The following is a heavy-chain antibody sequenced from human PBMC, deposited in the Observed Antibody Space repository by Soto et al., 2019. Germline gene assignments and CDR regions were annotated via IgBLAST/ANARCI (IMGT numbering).Heavy chain of an antibody. D-gene: IGHD5-12*01. V-gene: IGHV3-7*01. Sequence: EAQLVESGGGLVQPGGSLRLSCAASGFTFSSYWMSWVRQAPGKGLEWVANIKQDGNEESYVDSVKGRFTISRDNTKNSLFLQMYSLRAEDTAVYYCASWGFIVATNWYFDLWGRGTLVTVSS. J-gene: IGHJ2*01. CDR3: ASWGFIVATNWYFDL. CDR1: GFTFSSYW. CDR2: IKQDGNEE.